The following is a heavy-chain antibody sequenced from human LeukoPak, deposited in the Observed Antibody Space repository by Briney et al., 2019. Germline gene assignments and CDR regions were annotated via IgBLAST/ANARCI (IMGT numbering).Heavy chain of an antibody. V-gene: IGHV3-21*01. D-gene: IGHD3-22*01. CDR3: ARAKDSSGYYWDY. J-gene: IGHJ4*02. CDR1: GFTFSSFA. CDR2: ISSSSSYI. Sequence: GGSLRLSCAASGFTFSSFAMTWVRQAPGKGLEWVSSISSSSSYIYYADSVKGRFTISRDNAKNSLYLQMNSLRAEDTAVYYCARAKDSSGYYWDYWGQGTLVTVSS.